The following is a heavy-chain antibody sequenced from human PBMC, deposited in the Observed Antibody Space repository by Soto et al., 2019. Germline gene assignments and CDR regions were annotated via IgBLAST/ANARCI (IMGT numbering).Heavy chain of an antibody. CDR3: ARERIAARPGDAFDI. CDR1: GYTFTGYY. Sequence: GASVKVSCKASGYTFTGYYMHWVRQAPGQGLEWMGWIKPNSGGTNYAQKFQGWVTMTRDTSISTAYMELSRLRSDDTAVYYCARERIAARPGDAFDIWGQGTMVTVSS. D-gene: IGHD6-6*01. CDR2: IKPNSGGT. J-gene: IGHJ3*02. V-gene: IGHV1-2*04.